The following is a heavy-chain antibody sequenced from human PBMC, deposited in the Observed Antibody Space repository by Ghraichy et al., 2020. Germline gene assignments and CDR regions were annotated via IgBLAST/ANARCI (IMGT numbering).Heavy chain of an antibody. D-gene: IGHD5-24*01. V-gene: IGHV4-59*01. CDR3: ARARDGYKHAFDI. J-gene: IGHJ3*02. CDR1: GGSISSYY. CDR2: IYYSGST. Sequence: ETLSLTCTVSGGSISSYYWSWIRQPPGKGLEWIGYIYYSGSTNYNPSLKSRVTISVDTSKNQFSLKLSSVTAADTAVYYCARARDGYKHAFDIWGQGTMVTVSS.